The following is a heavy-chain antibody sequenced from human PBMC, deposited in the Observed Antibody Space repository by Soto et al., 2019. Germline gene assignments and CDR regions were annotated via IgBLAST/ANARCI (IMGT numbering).Heavy chain of an antibody. D-gene: IGHD6-13*01. CDR2: PTLSGST. CDR3: ARDRGYSSSWYREYYYYGMDV. Sequence: SESLSLSSTVSGRTISRRNSWSCTPDRPGEAVERTGQPTLSGSTNDKTSLNSRVTISVDKAKNQFSLKPSSVNAADKAVYYCARDRGYSSSWYREYYYYGMDVWGQGTTVT. CDR1: GRTISRRNS. J-gene: IGHJ6*02. V-gene: IGHV4-4*02.